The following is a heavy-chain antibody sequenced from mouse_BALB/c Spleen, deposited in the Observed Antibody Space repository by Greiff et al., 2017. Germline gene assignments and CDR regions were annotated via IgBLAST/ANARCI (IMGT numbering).Heavy chain of an antibody. Sequence: EVHLVESGGGLVQPGGSRKLSCAASGFTFSSFGMHWVRQAPEKGLEWVAYISSGSSTIYYADTVKGRFTISRDNPKNTLFLQMTSLRSEDTAMYYCARPGHYYGSGGAWFAYWGQGTLVTVSA. CDR1: GFTFSSFG. CDR2: ISSGSSTI. V-gene: IGHV5-17*02. J-gene: IGHJ3*01. CDR3: ARPGHYYGSGGAWFAY. D-gene: IGHD1-1*01.